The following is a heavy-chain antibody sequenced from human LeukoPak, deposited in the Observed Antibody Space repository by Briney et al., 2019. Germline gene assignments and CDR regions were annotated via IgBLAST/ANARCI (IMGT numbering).Heavy chain of an antibody. CDR2: INPSGGST. Sequence: GASVKVSCKASGYTFTSYYMHWVRQAPGQGLEWMGIINPSGGSTSYAQKFQGRVTMTRDTSTSTVYMELGSLRSEDTAVYYCARANRYYDSSGLLDYWGQGTLVTVSS. J-gene: IGHJ4*02. CDR1: GYTFTSYY. V-gene: IGHV1-46*01. D-gene: IGHD3-22*01. CDR3: ARANRYYDSSGLLDY.